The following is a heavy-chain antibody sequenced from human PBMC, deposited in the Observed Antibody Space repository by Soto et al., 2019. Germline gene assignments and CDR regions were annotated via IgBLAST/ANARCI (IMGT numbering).Heavy chain of an antibody. D-gene: IGHD5-12*01. V-gene: IGHV3-23*01. CDR3: AQSEMATIIRYFDY. CDR2: ISGSGGST. J-gene: IGHJ4*02. Sequence: PGGSLRLSCAASGFTFSSYAMSWVRQAPGKGLEWVSAISGSGGSTYYADSVKGRFTISRDNSKNTLYLQMNSLRAEDTAVYYCAQSEMATIIRYFDYWGQGTLVTVSS. CDR1: GFTFSSYA.